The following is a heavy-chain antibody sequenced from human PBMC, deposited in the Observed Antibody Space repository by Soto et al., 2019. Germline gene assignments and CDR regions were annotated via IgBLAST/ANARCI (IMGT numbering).Heavy chain of an antibody. Sequence: QMQLVQSGAEVKKTGSSVKVSCKASGYTFTYRYLHWVRQAPGQALEWMGWITPFNGNTNYAQKFQDRVTITRDRSMSTAYMELSSLRSEDTAMYYCASFGDHVAFDIWGQGTMVTVSS. CDR3: ASFGDHVAFDI. CDR1: GYTFTYRY. V-gene: IGHV1-45*02. J-gene: IGHJ3*02. D-gene: IGHD4-17*01. CDR2: ITPFNGNT.